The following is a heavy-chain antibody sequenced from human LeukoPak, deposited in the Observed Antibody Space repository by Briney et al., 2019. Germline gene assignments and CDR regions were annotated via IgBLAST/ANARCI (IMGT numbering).Heavy chain of an antibody. CDR3: ASREGVRVGYFDY. Sequence: PSETLSLTCTVSGGSISSGVYYWSWIRQHPGKGLEWIGYIYYSGSTYYNPSLKSRVTISVDTSKNQFSLKLSSVTAADTALYYCASREGVRVGYFDYWGQGTLVTVSS. V-gene: IGHV4-31*03. CDR1: GGSISSGVYY. D-gene: IGHD3-10*01. J-gene: IGHJ4*02. CDR2: IYYSGST.